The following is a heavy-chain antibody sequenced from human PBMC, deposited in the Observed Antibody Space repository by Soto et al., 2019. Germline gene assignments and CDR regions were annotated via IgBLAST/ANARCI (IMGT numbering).Heavy chain of an antibody. Sequence: ASVKVSCKASGYTFTSYGISWVRQAPGQGLEWMGWISAYNGNTNYAQKLQGRVTMTTDTSTSTDYRELSSLRSEDTAVYYCARAKKEYYDILTGYYNAAYYYYMDVWGKGTTVTLSS. CDR2: ISAYNGNT. D-gene: IGHD3-9*01. CDR3: ARAKKEYYDILTGYYNAAYYYYMDV. J-gene: IGHJ6*03. CDR1: GYTFTSYG. V-gene: IGHV1-18*01.